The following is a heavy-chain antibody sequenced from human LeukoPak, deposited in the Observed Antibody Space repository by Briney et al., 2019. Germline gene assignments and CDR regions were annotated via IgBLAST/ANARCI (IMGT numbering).Heavy chain of an antibody. V-gene: IGHV3-23*01. Sequence: GGSLRPSCAASGFTFSSYAMSWVRQAPGKGLVWVSAISGSGGSTYYADSVKGRFTISRDNSKNTLYLQMNSLRAEDTAVYYCAKAGWFGGLFDYWGQGTLVTVSS. CDR2: ISGSGGST. CDR3: AKAGWFGGLFDY. D-gene: IGHD3-10*01. CDR1: GFTFSSYA. J-gene: IGHJ4*02.